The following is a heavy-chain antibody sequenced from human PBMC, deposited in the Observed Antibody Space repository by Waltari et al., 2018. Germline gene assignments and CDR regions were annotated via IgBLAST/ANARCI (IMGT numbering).Heavy chain of an antibody. CDR2: IYYSGST. V-gene: IGHV4-39*01. Sequence: QLQLQESGPGLVKPSATLSLPCTVSGGSISSRSYYLCWIRQPPGKGLEWIGSIYYSGSTYYNPSLKSRVTISVDTSKNQFSLKLSSVTAADTAVYDCARLDYGDYPWFDPWGQGTLVTVSS. D-gene: IGHD4-17*01. J-gene: IGHJ5*02. CDR3: ARLDYGDYPWFDP. CDR1: GGSISSRSYY.